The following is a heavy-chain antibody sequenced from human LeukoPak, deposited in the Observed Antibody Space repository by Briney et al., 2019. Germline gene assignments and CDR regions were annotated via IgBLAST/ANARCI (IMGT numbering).Heavy chain of an antibody. J-gene: IGHJ3*01. CDR3: ARRGGGHAFDV. D-gene: IGHD3-16*01. CDR2: IFYSGST. CDR1: GGSISSYW. V-gene: IGHV4-59*08. Sequence: SESLSLTCTVSGGSISSYWWSWIRQPPGKGLEYIGYIFYSGSTNYNPSLKSRVTISVDTSKIHFSLRLSSVTAADTAVYYCARRGGGHAFDVWGQGRMVTVSS.